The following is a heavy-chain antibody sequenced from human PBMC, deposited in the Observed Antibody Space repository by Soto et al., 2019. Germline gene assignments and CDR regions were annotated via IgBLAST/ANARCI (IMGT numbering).Heavy chain of an antibody. J-gene: IGHJ5*02. D-gene: IGHD3-3*01. CDR3: ARALDWYYDFWSGYYFSWFDP. Sequence: GGSLRLSCAASGFTFSSYWMSWVRQAPGKGLEWVANIKQDGSEKYYVDSVKGRFTISRDNAKNSLYLKMNSLRAEDTAVYYCARALDWYYDFWSGYYFSWFDPWGQGTLVTVSS. CDR1: GFTFSSYW. V-gene: IGHV3-7*04. CDR2: IKQDGSEK.